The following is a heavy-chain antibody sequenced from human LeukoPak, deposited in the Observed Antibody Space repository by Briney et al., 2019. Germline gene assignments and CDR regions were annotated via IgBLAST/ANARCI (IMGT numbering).Heavy chain of an antibody. Sequence: GGSLRLSCAASGFTFSDHYMSWIRQAPGKGLEWVSYISSSGSTIYYADSVKGRFTISRDNAKNSLYLQMNSLRAEDTAVYYCARSGYCSSTSCPEGAYYYMDVWGKGTTVTVSS. V-gene: IGHV3-11*01. CDR2: ISSSGSTI. J-gene: IGHJ6*03. CDR3: ARSGYCSSTSCPEGAYYYMDV. CDR1: GFTFSDHY. D-gene: IGHD2-2*01.